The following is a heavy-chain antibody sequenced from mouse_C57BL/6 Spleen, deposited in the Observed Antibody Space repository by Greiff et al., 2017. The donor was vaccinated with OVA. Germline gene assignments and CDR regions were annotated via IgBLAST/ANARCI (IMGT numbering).Heavy chain of an antibody. CDR1: GYAFSSYW. CDR3: ARSESKTWYFDV. Sequence: QVQLQQSGAELVKPGASVKISCKASGYAFSSYWMNWVKQRPGKGLEWIGQIYPGDGDTNYNGKFKGKATLTADKSSSTAYMQLSSLTSEDSAVYFCARSESKTWYFDVWGTGTTVTVSS. J-gene: IGHJ1*03. V-gene: IGHV1-80*01. CDR2: IYPGDGDT.